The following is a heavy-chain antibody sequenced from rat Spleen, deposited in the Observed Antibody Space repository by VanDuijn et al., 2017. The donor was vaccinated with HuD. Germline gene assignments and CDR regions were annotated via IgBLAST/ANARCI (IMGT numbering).Heavy chain of an antibody. CDR2: ISTGGGNT. V-gene: IGHV5-25*01. D-gene: IGHD4-3*01. J-gene: IGHJ3*01. CDR3: VRQDTSGYSNWFTY. CDR1: GFTFSNFD. Sequence: EVQLVESGGGLVQPGRSLKLSCAASGFTFSNFDMAWVRQAPTKGLDWVASISTGGGNTYYRDSVKGRFTVSRENAESTLYLLMDSLRSEDTATYYCVRQDTSGYSNWFTYWGQGTLVTVSS.